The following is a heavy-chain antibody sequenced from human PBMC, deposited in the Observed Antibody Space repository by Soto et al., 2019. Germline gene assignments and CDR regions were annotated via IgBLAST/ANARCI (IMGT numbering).Heavy chain of an antibody. CDR3: ARRYGGNFDY. CDR1: GGSISSYY. V-gene: IGHV4-59*01. CDR2: IYYSEST. D-gene: IGHD3-16*01. Sequence: SETLSLTCTVSGGSISSYYWSWIRQPPGKGLKWIGYIYYSESTNYNPSIKSRINISVDTSKNQLSLKLSSVTAADTAVYYCARRYGGNFDYWGQGTLVTVS. J-gene: IGHJ4*02.